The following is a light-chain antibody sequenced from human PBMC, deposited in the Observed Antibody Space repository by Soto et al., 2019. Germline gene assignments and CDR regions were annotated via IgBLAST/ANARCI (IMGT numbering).Light chain of an antibody. J-gene: IGLJ3*02. Sequence: QSVLTQPPSVSAAPGQKVTISCSGSSSNIGNNYVSWYQQLPGTSPKLLIYDNNKRPSGIPDRFSGAKSGTSATLGITGLQTGDEADYYCGTWDSSLSVLWVFGGGTTLTVL. CDR3: GTWDSSLSVLWV. V-gene: IGLV1-51*01. CDR2: DNN. CDR1: SSNIGNNY.